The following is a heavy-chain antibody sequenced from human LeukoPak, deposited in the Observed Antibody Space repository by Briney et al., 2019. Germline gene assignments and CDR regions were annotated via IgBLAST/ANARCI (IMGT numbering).Heavy chain of an antibody. CDR1: GFTFDDYA. V-gene: IGHV3-43D*03. D-gene: IGHD3-22*01. CDR2: ISWDGGLT. J-gene: IGHJ4*02. CDR3: AREGGYYDSSGYYLTFDY. Sequence: GGSLRLSCAASGFTFDDYAMHWVRQAPGKGLEWVSLISWDGGLTYYADSMEGRFTISRDNAKNSLYLQMNSLRAEDTAVYYCAREGGYYDSSGYYLTFDYWGQGTLVTVSS.